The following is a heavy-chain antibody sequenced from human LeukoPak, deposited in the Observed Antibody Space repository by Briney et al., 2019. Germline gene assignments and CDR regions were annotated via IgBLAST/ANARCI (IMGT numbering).Heavy chain of an antibody. J-gene: IGHJ4*02. CDR1: GFTFSSYA. V-gene: IGHV3-23*01. CDR3: AKVDNWKYGHHDY. CDR2: ISGSDGTT. D-gene: IGHD1-1*01. Sequence: GGSLRLSCAASGFTFSSYAMSWVRQAPGKGLEWVSSISGSDGTTYYADSVKGRFTISRGNSKYTLSLQMNSLRAEDTAVYYCAKVDNWKYGHHDYWGQGTLVTVSS.